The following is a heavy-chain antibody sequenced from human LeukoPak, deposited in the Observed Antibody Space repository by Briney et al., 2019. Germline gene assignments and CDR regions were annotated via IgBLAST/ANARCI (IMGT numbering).Heavy chain of an antibody. CDR1: GFTFSSNG. V-gene: IGHV3-30*02. D-gene: IGHD3-10*01. Sequence: GGSLRLSCVASGFTFSSNGMHWVRQAPGKGLEWVTFIQYDGSKKYYADSVKGRFTISRDNSKNTLYLEMNSLRAEDTAVYYCANDIESYYDYWGQGILVTVSS. J-gene: IGHJ4*02. CDR2: IQYDGSKK. CDR3: ANDIESYYDY.